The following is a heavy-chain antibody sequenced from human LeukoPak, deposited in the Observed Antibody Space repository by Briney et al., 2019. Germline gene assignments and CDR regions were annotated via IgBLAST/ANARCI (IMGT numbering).Heavy chain of an antibody. CDR1: GYTFTSYY. Sequence: ASVKVSCKASGYTFTSYYMHWVRQAPGQGLEWMGIINPSGGSTSYAQKFQGRVTMTRDMSTSTVYMELSSLRSEDTAVYYCANTYYCGSGSYYTLRYWGQGTLVTVSS. V-gene: IGHV1-46*01. J-gene: IGHJ4*02. CDR3: ANTYYCGSGSYYTLRY. D-gene: IGHD3-10*01. CDR2: INPSGGST.